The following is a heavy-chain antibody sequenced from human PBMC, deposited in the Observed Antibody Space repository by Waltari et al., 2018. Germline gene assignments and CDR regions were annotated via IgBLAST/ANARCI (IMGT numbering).Heavy chain of an antibody. CDR1: GGSISSSNW. J-gene: IGHJ6*03. Sequence: QVQLQESGPGLVKPSGPLSLTCAVSGGSISSSNWWSWVRPHPGTGLEWIGEIYHSGSTNYNPSLKSRVTISVDTSKNQFSLKLSSVTAADTAVYYCARLKRDGYNISLYYYYMDVWGKGTTVTVSS. D-gene: IGHD3-9*01. CDR3: ARLKRDGYNISLYYYYMDV. V-gene: IGHV4-4*02. CDR2: IYHSGST.